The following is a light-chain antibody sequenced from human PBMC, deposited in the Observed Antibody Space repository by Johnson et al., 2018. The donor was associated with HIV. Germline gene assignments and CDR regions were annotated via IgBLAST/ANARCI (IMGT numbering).Light chain of an antibody. CDR2: DNN. CDR1: SSNIGNNY. V-gene: IGLV1-51*01. CDR3: GTWYSNLSVYV. J-gene: IGLJ1*01. Sequence: QSVLTQPPSVSAAPGQRVTISCSGSSSNIGNNYVSWYQHLPGTAPKLLIYDNNKRPSGIPDRFSGSKSGTSATLGITGLQTGDEADYYCGTWYSNLSVYVFGTGTKVSVL.